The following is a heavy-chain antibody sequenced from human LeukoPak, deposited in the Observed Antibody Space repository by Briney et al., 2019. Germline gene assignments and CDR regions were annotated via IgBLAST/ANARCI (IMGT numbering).Heavy chain of an antibody. V-gene: IGHV3-23*01. Sequence: GGSLRLSCAASGFTISSYAMTWVRQAPGQGLEWVSVISYSGGNTYYADSVKGRFTISRDNSKNTLYLQMNSLRAEDTAVYYCAKDQGSAKVYYFDYWGQGTLVTVSS. J-gene: IGHJ4*02. CDR3: AKDQGSAKVYYFDY. CDR2: ISYSGGNT. CDR1: GFTISSYA. D-gene: IGHD3-10*01.